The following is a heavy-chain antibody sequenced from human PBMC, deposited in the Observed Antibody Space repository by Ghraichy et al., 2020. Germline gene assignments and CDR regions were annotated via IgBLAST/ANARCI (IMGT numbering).Heavy chain of an antibody. CDR1: GGTFSSYA. CDR3: AREGLLGDYYYYYMDV. J-gene: IGHJ6*03. Sequence: SVKVSCKASGGTFSSYAISWVRQAPGQGLEWMGRIIPILGIANYAQKFQGRVTITADKSTSTAYMELSSLRSEDTAVYYCAREGLLGDYYYYYMDVWGKGTTVTVSS. CDR2: IIPILGIA. V-gene: IGHV1-69*04. D-gene: IGHD1-26*01.